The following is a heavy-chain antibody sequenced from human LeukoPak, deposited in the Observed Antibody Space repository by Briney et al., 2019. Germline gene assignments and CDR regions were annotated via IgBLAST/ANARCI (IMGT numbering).Heavy chain of an antibody. V-gene: IGHV4-39*07. CDR2: IYYSGST. J-gene: IGHJ3*02. Sequence: SETLSLTCTVSGYSISSSSYYWGWIRQPPGTGLEWIGSIYYSGSTYYNPSLKSRVTTSVDTSKNQFSLKLSSVTAADTAVYYCARGSYYYDSSGLGAFDIWGQGTMVTVSS. CDR1: GYSISSSSYY. D-gene: IGHD3-22*01. CDR3: ARGSYYYDSSGLGAFDI.